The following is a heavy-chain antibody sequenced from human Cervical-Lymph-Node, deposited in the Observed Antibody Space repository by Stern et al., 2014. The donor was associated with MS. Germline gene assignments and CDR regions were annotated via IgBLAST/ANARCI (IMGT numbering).Heavy chain of an antibody. Sequence: QVQLQESGPGLVKTSETLSLTCTVSGGSSGSYYWSWIRQPPGKGLEWIGYIYTSGNTNYNPSLKSRVSISRDTSTNHFSLRLTSVTAADTAVYYCARGQLWLSYFDNWGQGTLVTVSS. CDR2: IYTSGNT. D-gene: IGHD5-18*01. J-gene: IGHJ4*02. V-gene: IGHV4-59*01. CDR1: GGSSGSYY. CDR3: ARGQLWLSYFDN.